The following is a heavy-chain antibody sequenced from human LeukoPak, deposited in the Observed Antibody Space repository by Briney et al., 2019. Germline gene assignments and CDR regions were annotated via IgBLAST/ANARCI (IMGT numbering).Heavy chain of an antibody. J-gene: IGHJ4*02. CDR2: IIPIFGTA. V-gene: IGHV1-69*13. D-gene: IGHD4-17*01. CDR1: GGTFSSYA. Sequence: ASVKVSCKASGGTFSSYAISWVRQAPGQGLEWMGGIIPIFGTANYAQKFQGRVTITADESTSTAYMELSSLRSEDTAVYYCARHLHYGDYANYWGQGTLVTVSS. CDR3: ARHLHYGDYANY.